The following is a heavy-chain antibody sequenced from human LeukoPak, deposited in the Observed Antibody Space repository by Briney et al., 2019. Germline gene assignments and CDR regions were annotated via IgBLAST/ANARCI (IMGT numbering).Heavy chain of an antibody. CDR1: GFTFSSYE. CDR2: ISSSGSTI. CDR3: ARDPRTSSWPKYYYGMDV. V-gene: IGHV3-48*03. J-gene: IGHJ6*02. D-gene: IGHD6-13*01. Sequence: PGGSLRLSCAASGFTFSSYEMNWVRQATGKGLEWVSYISSSGSTIYYADSVKGRFTISRDNAKNSLYLQMNSLRAEDTAVYYCARDPRTSSWPKYYYGMDVWGQGTTVTVSS.